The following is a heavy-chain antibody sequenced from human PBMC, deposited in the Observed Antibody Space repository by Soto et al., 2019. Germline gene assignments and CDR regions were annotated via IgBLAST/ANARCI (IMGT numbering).Heavy chain of an antibody. CDR2: IYYSGST. V-gene: IGHV4-30-4*01. J-gene: IGHJ4*02. CDR3: ARYYYDSSAGGYFDY. D-gene: IGHD3-22*01. Sequence: SETLSLTCTVSGDSINNGDYYLSWIRQAPGTGLEWIGYIYYSGSTYYNPSLKSRVTISLDTSKNQFSLKLSSVTAADTAVYYCARYYYDSSAGGYFDYWGQGTLVTVSS. CDR1: GDSINNGDYY.